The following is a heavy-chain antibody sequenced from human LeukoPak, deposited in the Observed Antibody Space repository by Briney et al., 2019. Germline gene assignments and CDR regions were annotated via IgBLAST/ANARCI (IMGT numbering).Heavy chain of an antibody. V-gene: IGHV4-38-2*02. CDR2: IYHSGST. CDR3: ARGEITIFGTAPFDY. Sequence: SETLSLTCTVSGYSISSGYYWGWIRQPPGKGLEWIGSIYHSGSTYYNPSLKSRVTISVDTSKNQFSLKLSSVTAADTAVYYCARGEITIFGTAPFDYWGQGTLVTVSS. J-gene: IGHJ4*02. CDR1: GYSISSGYY. D-gene: IGHD3-3*01.